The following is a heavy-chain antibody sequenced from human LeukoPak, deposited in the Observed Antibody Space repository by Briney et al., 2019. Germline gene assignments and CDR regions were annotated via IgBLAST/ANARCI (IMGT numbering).Heavy chain of an antibody. V-gene: IGHV4-38-2*02. CDR2: IYRSGST. Sequence: KASETLSLTCTVSGYSISSGYYWGWIRQPPGKGLEWIGSIYRSGSTYYNPSLKSRVTISVDTSKNQFSLKLSSVTAADTAVYYCARGVSRRGQAYWGQGTLVTVSS. D-gene: IGHD5-24*01. J-gene: IGHJ4*02. CDR3: ARGVSRRGQAY. CDR1: GYSISSGYY.